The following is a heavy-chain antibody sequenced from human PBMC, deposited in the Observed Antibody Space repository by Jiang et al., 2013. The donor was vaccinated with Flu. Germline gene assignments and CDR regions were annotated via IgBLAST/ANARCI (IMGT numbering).Heavy chain of an antibody. CDR3: ARLSIPLAIQPPDYYYGMDV. V-gene: IGHV4-59*12. CDR1: GGSISSYY. D-gene: IGHD5-18*01. CDR2: IYYSGST. J-gene: IGHJ6*02. Sequence: GLVKPSETLSLTCTVSGGSISSYYWSWIRQPPGKGLEWIGYIYYSGSTNYNPSLKSRVTISVDTSKNQFSLKLSSVTAADTAVYYCARLSIPLAIQPPDYYYGMDVWGQGTTVTVSS.